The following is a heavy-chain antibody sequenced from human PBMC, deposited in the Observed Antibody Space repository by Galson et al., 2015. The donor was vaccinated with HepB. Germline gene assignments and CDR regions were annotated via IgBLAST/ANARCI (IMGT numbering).Heavy chain of an antibody. CDR3: AKDPAGRFVVNYRGFYFDD. CDR1: GFTFSNYG. J-gene: IGHJ4*02. CDR2: VSHDGSYK. D-gene: IGHD1-7*01. V-gene: IGHV3-30*18. Sequence: SLRLSCAASGFTFSNYGMHWVRQAPGKGLEWVALVSHDGSYKSYAESVKGRFTSFRDNSKGTLYLQMNSLRPEDTAVYYCAKDPAGRFVVNYRGFYFDDWVQGTRVTVSS.